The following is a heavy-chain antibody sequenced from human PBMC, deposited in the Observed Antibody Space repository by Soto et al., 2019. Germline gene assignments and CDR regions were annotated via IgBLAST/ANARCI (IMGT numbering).Heavy chain of an antibody. CDR1: GFTFSSYA. J-gene: IGHJ6*02. CDR2: ISGSGGRT. D-gene: IGHD3-16*01. V-gene: IGHV3-23*01. Sequence: GGALRLSCAGSGFTFSSYAMSWVRQAPGKGVEWVSAISGSGGRTYYADSVKGRFTISRDNSKNTLYLQMGSLRAEDMAVYYCARGTDYYYYYGMDVWGQGTTVTVSS. CDR3: ARGTDYYYYYGMDV.